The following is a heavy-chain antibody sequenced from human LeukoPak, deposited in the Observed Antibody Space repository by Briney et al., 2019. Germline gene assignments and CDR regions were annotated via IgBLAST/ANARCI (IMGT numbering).Heavy chain of an antibody. V-gene: IGHV3-21*01. Sequence: GGSLRPSCAASGFTFSSYSMNWVRQAPGKGLEWVSSISSSSSYIYYADLVKGRFTISRDNAKNSLYLQMNSLRAEDTAVYYCARASITMVRGVIFSWGQGTLVTVSS. CDR1: GFTFSSYS. CDR2: ISSSSSYI. D-gene: IGHD3-10*01. CDR3: ARASITMVRGVIFS. J-gene: IGHJ5*02.